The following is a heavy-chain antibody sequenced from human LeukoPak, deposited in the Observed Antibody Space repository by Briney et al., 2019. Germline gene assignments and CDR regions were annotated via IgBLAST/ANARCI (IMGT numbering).Heavy chain of an antibody. Sequence: GGSLRLSCAASGFMFGSFSMNRVRQAPGRGLEWVSLISSSGSVTYYADSVEGRFTVSKENARNSLHLQMNNLAVEDTATYFCARGQPDSGGHYYSWYFDYWGQGTPVTVSS. CDR2: ISSSGSVT. J-gene: IGHJ4*02. CDR1: GFMFGSFS. CDR3: ARGQPDSGGHYYSWYFDY. V-gene: IGHV3-21*01. D-gene: IGHD3-22*01.